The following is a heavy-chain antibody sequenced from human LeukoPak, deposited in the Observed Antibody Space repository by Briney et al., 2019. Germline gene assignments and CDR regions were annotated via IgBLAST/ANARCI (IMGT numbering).Heavy chain of an antibody. D-gene: IGHD3-9*01. J-gene: IGHJ5*02. CDR1: GFTFSSYS. Sequence: PGGSLRLSCAASGFTFSSYSMNWVRQAPGKGLEWVSFISTSSSYIHNADSVKGRFTISRDNAENSLYLQMNSLRAEDTAVYYCAREYYDILTGYHHWGQGTLVTVSS. CDR3: AREYYDILTGYHH. CDR2: ISTSSSYI. V-gene: IGHV3-21*01.